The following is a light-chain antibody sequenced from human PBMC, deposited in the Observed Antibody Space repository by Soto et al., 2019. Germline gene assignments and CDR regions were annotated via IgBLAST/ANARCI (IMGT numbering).Light chain of an antibody. J-gene: IGLJ1*01. CDR3: SSYTSSSTWV. V-gene: IGLV2-14*01. Sequence: LNHAASVYGSARGAITIFSTETSSDVGGYNYVSWYQQHPGKAPKLMIYDVSNRPSGVSNRFSGSKSGNTASLTISGLQAEDEADYYCSSYTSSSTWVFGTGTKVTVL. CDR2: DVS. CDR1: SSDVGGYNY.